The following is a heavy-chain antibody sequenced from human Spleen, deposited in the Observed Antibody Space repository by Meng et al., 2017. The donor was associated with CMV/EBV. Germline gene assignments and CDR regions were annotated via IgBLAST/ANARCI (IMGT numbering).Heavy chain of an antibody. CDR2: ISSSSSYI. V-gene: IGHV3-21*01. CDR3: AREVGDCSSTSCFPSSGWYDYYYYYGMDV. CDR1: GFTFSSYS. D-gene: IGHD2-2*01. Sequence: LSLTCAASGFTFSSYSMNWVRQAPGKGLEWVSSISSSSSYIYYADSVKGRFTISRDNAKNSLYLQMNSLRAEDTAVYYCAREVGDCSSTSCFPSSGWYDYYYYYGMDVWGQGTTVTVSS. J-gene: IGHJ6*02.